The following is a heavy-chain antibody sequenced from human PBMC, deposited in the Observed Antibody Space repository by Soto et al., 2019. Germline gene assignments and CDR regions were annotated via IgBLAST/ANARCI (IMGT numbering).Heavy chain of an antibody. Sequence: EVQLLESGGGLVQPGGSLRLSCAASGFTFNKSLMTWVRQAPGKGLEWVSSISASSGTIYYADSVKGRFTISRDNSNNTLSLQLTSLRADDTAVYWCAKGTTDGYVLSWFDTWGQGTVVTVSS. CDR2: ISASSGTI. D-gene: IGHD5-12*01. CDR1: GFTFNKSL. CDR3: AKGTTDGYVLSWFDT. V-gene: IGHV3-23*01. J-gene: IGHJ5*02.